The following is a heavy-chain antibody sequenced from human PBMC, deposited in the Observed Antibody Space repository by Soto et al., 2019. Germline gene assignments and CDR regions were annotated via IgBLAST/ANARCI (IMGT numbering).Heavy chain of an antibody. V-gene: IGHV3-23*01. D-gene: IGHD2-15*01. J-gene: IGHJ4*02. Sequence: PVGSLRLSCRASGFTFGNYAMAWVRQAPGKGLEWVSGISASGGRTYYADSAKGRFTISRDNSNNTLYLQMSSLRAEDTAVYYCAKDLEVLSARFESWGQGALLTVSS. CDR3: AKDLEVLSARFES. CDR2: ISASGGRT. CDR1: GFTFGNYA.